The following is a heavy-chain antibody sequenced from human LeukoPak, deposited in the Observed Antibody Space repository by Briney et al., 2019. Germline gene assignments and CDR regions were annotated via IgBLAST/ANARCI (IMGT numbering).Heavy chain of an antibody. CDR1: GFTFSSYA. CDR2: ISGSGGST. CDR3: AKHVYGDGWTGVDY. Sequence: GGSLRLSCAASGFTFSSYAMSWVRQAPGKGLEWVSAISGSGGSTYYADSVRGRFTISRDNSKNTLYLQMNSLRAEDTAVYYCAKHVYGDGWTGVDYWGQGTLVTVSS. V-gene: IGHV3-23*01. D-gene: IGHD4-17*01. J-gene: IGHJ4*02.